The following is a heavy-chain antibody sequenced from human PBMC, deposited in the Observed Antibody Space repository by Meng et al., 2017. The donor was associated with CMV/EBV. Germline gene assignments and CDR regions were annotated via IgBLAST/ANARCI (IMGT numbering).Heavy chain of an antibody. J-gene: IGHJ4*02. D-gene: IGHD1-1*01. CDR1: GYSFTSYW. CDR2: IDPSDTYT. Sequence: CKGSGYSFTSYWISWVRQLPGKGLEWMGRIDPSDTYTNYSPSFQGHVTISADKSISTAYLQWSSLKASDTAMYYCARHRPNWNRDYWGQGTLVTVSS. V-gene: IGHV5-10-1*01. CDR3: ARHRPNWNRDY.